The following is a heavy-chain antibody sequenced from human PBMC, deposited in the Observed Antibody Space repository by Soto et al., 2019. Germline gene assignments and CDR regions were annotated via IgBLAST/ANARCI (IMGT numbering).Heavy chain of an antibody. J-gene: IGHJ4*02. Sequence: EVHLVESGGGLVQPGGSLRLSCAASGFTFNLYWMHWVRQAPGKGLVWVSRINHDGSSTTYADSVKGRFTISRDNSKNTVYLQMNGLGAEDTPIYYCARDNWNSYWGQGALVTVSS. CDR1: GFTFNLYW. V-gene: IGHV3-74*01. CDR2: INHDGSST. CDR3: ARDNWNSY. D-gene: IGHD1-7*01.